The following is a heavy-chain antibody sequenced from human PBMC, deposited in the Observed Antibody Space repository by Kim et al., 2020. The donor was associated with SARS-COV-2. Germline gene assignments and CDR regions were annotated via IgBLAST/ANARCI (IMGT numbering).Heavy chain of an antibody. Sequence: SETLSLTCTVSGGSISSGGYYWSWIRQHPGKGLEWIGYIYYSGSTYYNPSLKSRVTISVDTSKNQFSLKLSSVTAADTAEYYCARAEITRVVVVRHFDLWGHGTLVTVSS. CDR3: ARAEITRVVVVRHFDL. CDR1: GGSISSGGYY. D-gene: IGHD3-22*01. V-gene: IGHV4-31*03. CDR2: IYYSGST. J-gene: IGHJ2*01.